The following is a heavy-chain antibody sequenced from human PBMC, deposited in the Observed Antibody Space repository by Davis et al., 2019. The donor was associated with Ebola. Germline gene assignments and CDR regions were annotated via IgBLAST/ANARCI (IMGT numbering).Heavy chain of an antibody. CDR3: ARDHDAYGPTGPFDY. CDR1: GFTFSSYG. V-gene: IGHV3-30*03. Sequence: PGGSLRLSCAASGFTFSSYGMHWVRQAPGKGLEWVAVISYDGSNKYYADSVKGRFTISRDNSKNTLYLQMNSLRAEDTAVYYCARDHDAYGPTGPFDYWGQGTLVTVSS. CDR2: ISYDGSNK. J-gene: IGHJ4*02. D-gene: IGHD4-17*01.